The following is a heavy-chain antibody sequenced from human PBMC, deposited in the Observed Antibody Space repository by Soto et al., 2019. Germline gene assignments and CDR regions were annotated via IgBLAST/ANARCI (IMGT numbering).Heavy chain of an antibody. Sequence: QVQLQESGPGLVEPSQTLSLTCTVSGGSISSGDYDWSWIRQPPGKDLEWIGHIYNSGNTYSNPSLKSRVTISVDTSKNQFSLKLSSMTAADTAVYYCARGPSGDKVDYWGQGTLVTVSS. CDR2: IYNSGNT. CDR1: GGSISSGDYD. D-gene: IGHD1-26*01. CDR3: ARGPSGDKVDY. J-gene: IGHJ4*02. V-gene: IGHV4-30-4*01.